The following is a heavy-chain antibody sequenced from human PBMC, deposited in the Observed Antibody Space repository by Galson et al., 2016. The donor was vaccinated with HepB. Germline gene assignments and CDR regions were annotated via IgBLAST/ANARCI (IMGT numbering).Heavy chain of an antibody. D-gene: IGHD1-7*01. J-gene: IGHJ6*02. V-gene: IGHV3-23*01. CDR3: AKMKGIQLHFYGMNV. CDR1: GFPFSNFA. Sequence: SLRLSCAASGFPFSNFAMTWVRQAPGRGLEWVSTIPNNGATYHADSVKGRFTISRDNSKNTLFLQMNSLRAEDTALYYCAKMKGIQLHFYGMNVWGQGTTVTVSS. CDR2: IPNNGAT.